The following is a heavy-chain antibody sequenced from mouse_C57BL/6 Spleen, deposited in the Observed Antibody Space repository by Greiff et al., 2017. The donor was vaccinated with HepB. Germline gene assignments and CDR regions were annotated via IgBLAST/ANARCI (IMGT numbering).Heavy chain of an antibody. CDR2: INPSSGYT. Sequence: VQLQQSGAELAQPGASVKLSCKASGYTFTSYWMHWVKQRPGQGLEWIGYINPSSGYTKYNQKFKDKATLTADKSSSTAYMQLSSLTYEDSAVYYCARILDSSGSWFAYWGQVTLVTVSA. J-gene: IGHJ3*01. D-gene: IGHD3-2*02. CDR3: ARILDSSGSWFAY. V-gene: IGHV1-7*01. CDR1: GYTFTSYW.